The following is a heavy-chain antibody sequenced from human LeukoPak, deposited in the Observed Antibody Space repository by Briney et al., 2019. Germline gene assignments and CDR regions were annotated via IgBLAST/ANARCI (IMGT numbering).Heavy chain of an antibody. V-gene: IGHV4-61*02. CDR1: GGSISSGSYY. J-gene: IGHJ4*02. Sequence: PSETLSLTCTVSGGSISSGSYYWSWIRQPAGKGLEWIGRIYTSGSTNYNPSLKSRVTISVDTSKNQFSLKLSSVTAADTAVYYCASSPYTAMVTRFDYWGQGTLVTVSS. D-gene: IGHD5-18*01. CDR2: IYTSGST. CDR3: ASSPYTAMVTRFDY.